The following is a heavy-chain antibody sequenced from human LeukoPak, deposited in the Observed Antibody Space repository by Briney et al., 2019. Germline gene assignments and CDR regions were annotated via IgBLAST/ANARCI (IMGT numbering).Heavy chain of an antibody. Sequence: GGSLRPSCAASGFTFSSYAMSWVRQAPGKGLEWVSAISGSGGSTYYADSVKGRFTISRDNSKNTLCLQMNSLRAEDTAVYYCAKDNYYYDTFDIWGQGTMVTVSS. V-gene: IGHV3-23*01. CDR1: GFTFSSYA. J-gene: IGHJ3*02. D-gene: IGHD3-10*01. CDR2: ISGSGGST. CDR3: AKDNYYYDTFDI.